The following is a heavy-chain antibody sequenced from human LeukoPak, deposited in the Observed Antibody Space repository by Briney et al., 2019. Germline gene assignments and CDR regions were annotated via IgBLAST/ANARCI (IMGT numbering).Heavy chain of an antibody. CDR2: IGGSGDST. V-gene: IGHV3-23*01. CDR3: AKIRNYDFDY. D-gene: IGHD1-7*01. Sequence: GGSLRLSCAASGFTFSSYAMGWVRQAPGKGLEWVSGIGGSGDSTYYADSVKGRFTVSRDNSKNTVYLQMDSLRLEDTAVYYSAKIRNYDFDYWGQGTLVTVSS. J-gene: IGHJ4*02. CDR1: GFTFSSYA.